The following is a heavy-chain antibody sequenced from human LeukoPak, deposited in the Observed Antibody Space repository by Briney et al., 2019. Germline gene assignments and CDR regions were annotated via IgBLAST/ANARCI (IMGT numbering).Heavy chain of an antibody. CDR2: ISDSGGST. Sequence: GGSLRLSCAASGFTFSSYAVSWVRQAPGKGLAWVSAISDSGGSTQYADSVKGRFTISRDNAKNTLYLQMNSLRAEDTAVYYCAKEIDYGVLFDYWGQGTLVTVSS. D-gene: IGHD4-17*01. V-gene: IGHV3-23*01. CDR3: AKEIDYGVLFDY. CDR1: GFTFSSYA. J-gene: IGHJ4*02.